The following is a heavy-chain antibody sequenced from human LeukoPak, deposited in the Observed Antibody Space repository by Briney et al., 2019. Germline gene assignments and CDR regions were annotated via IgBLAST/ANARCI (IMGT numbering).Heavy chain of an antibody. D-gene: IGHD6-13*01. V-gene: IGHV4-59*01. CDR2: IYYSGTT. CDR3: ARGIAAAGTGWFDP. CDR1: GGSISTYY. Sequence: PSETLSLTCTVSGGSISTYYWNWIRQPPGKGLEWIGYIYYSGTTNYNPSLKSRVTISVDTSKNQFSLKLSSVTAADTAVYYCARGIAAAGTGWFDPWGQGTLVTVSS. J-gene: IGHJ5*02.